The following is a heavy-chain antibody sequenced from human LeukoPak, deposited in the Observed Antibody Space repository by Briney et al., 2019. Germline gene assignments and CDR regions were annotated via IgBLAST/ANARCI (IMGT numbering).Heavy chain of an antibody. J-gene: IGHJ5*02. V-gene: IGHV1-2*02. CDR3: ARLYILTGYAFDP. CDR1: GYTFTGYY. CDR2: INPNSGGT. Sequence: ASVKVSCKASGYTFTGYYMHWVRQAPGQELEWMGWINPNSGGTNYAQKFQGRVTMTRDTSISTAYMELSRLRSDDTAVYYCARLYILTGYAFDPWGQGTLVTVSS. D-gene: IGHD3-9*01.